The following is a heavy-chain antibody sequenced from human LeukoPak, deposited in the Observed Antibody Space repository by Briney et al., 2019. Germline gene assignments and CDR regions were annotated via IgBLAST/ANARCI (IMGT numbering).Heavy chain of an antibody. CDR1: GYRLTDVF. Sequence: GASVKVSCKVSGYRLTDVFIQWVRQAPGEGLEWVGGLDPEEGKKLYARKFQGRVTTTEDTSTDIAYMELHSLTSEDAAVYYCARDQGIGAAGYDFWGQGTLVTVSS. CDR2: LDPEEGKK. V-gene: IGHV1-24*01. J-gene: IGHJ4*02. D-gene: IGHD6-13*01. CDR3: ARDQGIGAAGYDF.